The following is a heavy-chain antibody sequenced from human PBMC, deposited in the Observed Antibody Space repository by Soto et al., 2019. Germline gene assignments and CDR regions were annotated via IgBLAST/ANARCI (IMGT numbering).Heavy chain of an antibody. CDR1: GYTFTSYY. D-gene: IGHD3-3*01. Sequence: ASVKVSCKASGYTFTSYYMHWVRQAPGQGLEWMGIINPSGGSTSYAQKFQGRVTMTRDTSTSTVYMELSSLRSEGTAVYYCARSKRDYTALDAFDIWGQGTMVTVSS. CDR2: INPSGGST. J-gene: IGHJ3*02. CDR3: ARSKRDYTALDAFDI. V-gene: IGHV1-46*01.